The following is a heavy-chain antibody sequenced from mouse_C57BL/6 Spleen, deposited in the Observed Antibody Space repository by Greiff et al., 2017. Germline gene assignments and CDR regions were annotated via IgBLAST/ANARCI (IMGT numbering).Heavy chain of an antibody. Sequence: QVQLQQSGAELVKPGASVKISCKASGYAFRSYWMNWVKQRPGKGLEWIGQIYPGDGDTNYNGKFKGKATLTADKSSSTAYMQLSSLTSEDSAVYFCARIHYGSSPYWYFDVWGTGTTVTVSS. CDR2: IYPGDGDT. V-gene: IGHV1-80*01. CDR3: ARIHYGSSPYWYFDV. D-gene: IGHD1-1*01. CDR1: GYAFRSYW. J-gene: IGHJ1*03.